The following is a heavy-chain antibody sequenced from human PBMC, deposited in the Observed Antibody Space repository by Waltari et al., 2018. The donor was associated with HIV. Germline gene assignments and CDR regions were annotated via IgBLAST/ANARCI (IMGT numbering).Heavy chain of an antibody. J-gene: IGHJ2*01. V-gene: IGHV5-10-1*01. CDR2: IDPSDSDT. D-gene: IGHD6-6*01. CDR1: GSSFTSYW. CDR3: ARHPQLVYWYFDL. Sequence: EVQLVQSGAEVKKPGESLLIYCKGSGSSFTSYWIRCVRQMPGKGLEWMGRIDPSDSDTNYSPSFQGHVTISADKSISTAYLQWSSLKASDTAMYYCARHPQLVYWYFDLWGRGTLVTVSS.